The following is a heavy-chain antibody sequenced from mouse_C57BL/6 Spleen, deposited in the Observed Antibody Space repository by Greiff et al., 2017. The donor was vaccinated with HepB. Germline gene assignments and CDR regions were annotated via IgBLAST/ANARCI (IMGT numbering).Heavy chain of an antibody. CDR1: GYTFTDYN. CDR3: EGSYYGSSYVDY. D-gene: IGHD1-1*01. V-gene: IGHV1-22*01. J-gene: IGHJ2*01. Sequence: EVQLQESGPELVKPGASVKMSCKASGYTFTDYNMHWVKQSHGKSLEWIGYINPNNGGTSYNQKFKGKATLTVNKSSSTAYMELRSLTSEDSAVYYCEGSYYGSSYVDYWGQGTTLTVSS. CDR2: INPNNGGT.